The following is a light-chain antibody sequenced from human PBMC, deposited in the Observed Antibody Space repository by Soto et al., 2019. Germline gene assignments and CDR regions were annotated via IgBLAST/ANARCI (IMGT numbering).Light chain of an antibody. J-gene: IGLJ3*02. V-gene: IGLV1-44*01. CDR1: SSNIGSNP. Sequence: QSVLTQPPSASGTPGQRITISCSGTSSNIGSNPINWYHQLPGTAPKLLIYSTKQRPSGVPDRFSGSKSGTSASLAISGLESEDEADYYCATWDDRLNGWVFGGGTKLTVL. CDR3: ATWDDRLNGWV. CDR2: STK.